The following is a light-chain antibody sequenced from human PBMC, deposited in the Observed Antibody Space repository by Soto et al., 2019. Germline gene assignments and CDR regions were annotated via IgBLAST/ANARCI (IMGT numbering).Light chain of an antibody. CDR2: GAS. V-gene: IGKV3-15*01. J-gene: IGKJ2*01. CDR3: HQYNIWPPYT. Sequence: EIVLTQSPATLSVSPGERATLYCKASQRISSNLAWYQQKPGQPPRLLIYGASTRASGIPARFTGSGSGTEFTLTIRGLQSEDFALYDCHQYNIWPPYTFGQGTKLEIK. CDR1: QRISSN.